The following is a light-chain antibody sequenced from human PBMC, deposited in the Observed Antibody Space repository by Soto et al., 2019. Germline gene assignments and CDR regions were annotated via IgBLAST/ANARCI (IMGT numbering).Light chain of an antibody. CDR3: QQYNSYSRT. CDR2: GAS. CDR1: QSVSSN. Sequence: EIVMTQSPATLSVSPGERATLSCRASQSVSSNLAWYQQKPGQAPRLLIYGASTRATGIPARFSGSRSGPDFTLTISSLQPEDFATYYCQQYNSYSRTFGQGTKVDIK. J-gene: IGKJ1*01. V-gene: IGKV3-15*01.